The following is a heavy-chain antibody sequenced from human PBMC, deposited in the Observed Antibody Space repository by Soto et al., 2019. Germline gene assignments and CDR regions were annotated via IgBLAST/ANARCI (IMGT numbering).Heavy chain of an antibody. J-gene: IGHJ4*02. CDR1: GFTFSNYL. CDR3: ARMENYDFWSGYYTWIY. Sequence: WGFLRLSCAASGFTFSNYLMSWVRQAPGKGLEWVANIKQDGSEKYYVDSVKGRFSISRDNAKNSLYLQMNSLRAEDTAVYYCARMENYDFWSGYYTWIYWGQGILVTVSS. V-gene: IGHV3-7*01. D-gene: IGHD3-3*01. CDR2: IKQDGSEK.